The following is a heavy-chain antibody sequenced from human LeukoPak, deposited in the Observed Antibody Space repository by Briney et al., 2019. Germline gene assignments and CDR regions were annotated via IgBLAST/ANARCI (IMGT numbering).Heavy chain of an antibody. J-gene: IGHJ4*02. CDR3: ARVGKTSSAY. V-gene: IGHV3-30*03. Sequence: GGSLRLSCVASGFTFSNYGMHWVRQAPGKGLEWVAVISSDGSKKYYADSVKGRFTISRDNSKNTLYLQMGSLSGEDMAVYYCARVGKTSSAYWGQGTLVTVSS. CDR2: ISSDGSKK. CDR1: GFTFSNYG.